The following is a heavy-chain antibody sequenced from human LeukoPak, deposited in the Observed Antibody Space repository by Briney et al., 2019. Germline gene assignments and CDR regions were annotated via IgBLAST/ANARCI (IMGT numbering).Heavy chain of an antibody. CDR3: ARGRYCSADICSGGDAFDI. Sequence: SETLSLTCTVSGGSISRYYWSWIRQPAGKGLEWIGRIYPRGSTNDNPSLKTRVTMSVDTSKNQFSLKLTSVTAADTAVYYCARGRYCSADICSGGDAFDIWRQGTMVSVSS. V-gene: IGHV4-4*07. D-gene: IGHD2-15*01. J-gene: IGHJ3*02. CDR2: IYPRGST. CDR1: GGSISRYY.